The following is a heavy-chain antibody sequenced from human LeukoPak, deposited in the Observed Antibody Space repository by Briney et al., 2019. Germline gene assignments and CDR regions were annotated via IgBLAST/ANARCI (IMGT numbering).Heavy chain of an antibody. D-gene: IGHD3-10*01. Sequence: GGSLRLSCAASGFTVSSNYMSWVRQAPGKGLEWVSVIYSGGSTYYADSVKGRFTISRDNPKNTLYLQMNSLRAEDTAVYYCARSPLWFGENYFDYWGQGTLVTVSS. CDR2: IYSGGST. J-gene: IGHJ4*02. CDR3: ARSPLWFGENYFDY. CDR1: GFTVSSNY. V-gene: IGHV3-53*01.